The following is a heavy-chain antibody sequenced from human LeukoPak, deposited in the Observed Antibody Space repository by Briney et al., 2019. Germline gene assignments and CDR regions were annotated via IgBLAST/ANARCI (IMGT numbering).Heavy chain of an antibody. J-gene: IGHJ4*02. Sequence: GESLKISCKGSGYSFTSYWIAWVRQMPGKGLQWMGSIYPVDSDTRYSPSFQGQVTISADKSISTAYLQWSSLKASDTAMYYCARRACGGGDCYIDYWGQGTLVTVSS. D-gene: IGHD2-21*02. V-gene: IGHV5-51*01. CDR1: GYSFTSYW. CDR2: IYPVDSDT. CDR3: ARRACGGGDCYIDY.